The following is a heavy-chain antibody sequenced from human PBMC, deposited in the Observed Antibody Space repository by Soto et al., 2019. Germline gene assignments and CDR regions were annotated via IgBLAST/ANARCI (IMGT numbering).Heavy chain of an antibody. Sequence: ASVKVSCKASGYTFTGYYMHWVRQAPGQGLEWMGWINPNSGGTNYAQKFQGWVTMTRDTSISTAYMELSRLRSDDTAVYYCARVRMTTVSVYYFDYRGQGTLVTVSS. CDR1: GYTFTGYY. D-gene: IGHD4-17*01. CDR3: ARVRMTTVSVYYFDY. V-gene: IGHV1-2*04. J-gene: IGHJ4*02. CDR2: INPNSGGT.